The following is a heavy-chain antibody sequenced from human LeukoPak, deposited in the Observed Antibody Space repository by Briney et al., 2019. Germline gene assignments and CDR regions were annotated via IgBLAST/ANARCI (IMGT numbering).Heavy chain of an antibody. CDR1: GGSIGSSFYC. CDR3: ARRGSENYYVDY. CDR2: ICYTGNT. V-gene: IGHV4-39*01. D-gene: IGHD3-10*01. J-gene: IGHJ4*02. Sequence: SETLSLTCTVSGGSIGSSFYCWGGIRQPPGKGLEGIGSICYTGNTYYNPSLKSRVTISVDTPKNQFSLKLSSVTAADTAIYYCARRGSENYYVDYWGQGTLVTVSS.